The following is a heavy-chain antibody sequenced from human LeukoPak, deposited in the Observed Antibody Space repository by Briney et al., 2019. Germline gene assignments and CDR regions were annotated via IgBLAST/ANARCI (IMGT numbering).Heavy chain of an antibody. V-gene: IGHV4-34*01. CDR1: GGSFSGYY. CDR3: ARKTVAADDYYYYYMDV. D-gene: IGHD6-13*01. CDR2: INHSGNT. Sequence: SETLSLTCAVYGGSFSGYYWSWIRQPPGKGLEWIGEINHSGNTNSNPSLKSRVTMSVDTSKNQFSLKLSSLTAADTAMYYCARKTVAADDYYYYYMDVWGKGTTVTVSS. J-gene: IGHJ6*03.